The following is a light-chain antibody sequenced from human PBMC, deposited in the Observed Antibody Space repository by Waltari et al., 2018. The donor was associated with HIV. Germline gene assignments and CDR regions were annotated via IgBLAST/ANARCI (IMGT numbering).Light chain of an antibody. CDR2: KAS. J-gene: IGKJ2*01. CDR1: QSISAW. V-gene: IGKV1-5*03. Sequence: DIQLTQSPSTLSASVGDRVTITCRSSQSISAWLAWYQQKPGKAPKLRIHKASSLQSGVPSRFSGSGSWTEFTLTISSLQPDDFATYYCQQYNSYSTFGQGTKLEIK. CDR3: QQYNSYST.